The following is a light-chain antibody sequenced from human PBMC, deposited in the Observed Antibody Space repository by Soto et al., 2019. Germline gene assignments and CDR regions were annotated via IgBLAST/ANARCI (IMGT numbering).Light chain of an antibody. Sequence: EIVLTQSPATLSLXPXEXATLSCRASQSVSGYLAWYQQKPGQAPRLLIYDASNRATGIPARFSGSGSGTDFTLTISSLEPGDFAVYYCQQRSNWPFTFGPGTTVDVK. J-gene: IGKJ3*01. CDR2: DAS. CDR3: QQRSNWPFT. CDR1: QSVSGY. V-gene: IGKV3-11*01.